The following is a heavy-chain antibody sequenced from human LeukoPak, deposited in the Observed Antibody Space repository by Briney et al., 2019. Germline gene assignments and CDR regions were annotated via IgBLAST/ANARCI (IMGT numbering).Heavy chain of an antibody. J-gene: IGHJ6*02. CDR1: GYTFTSYG. Sequence: ASVKVSCKASGYTFTSYGISWVRQAPGQGLVWMGWISAYNGNTNYAQKLQGRVTMTTDTSTSTAYMELRSLRSDDTAVYYCARGSGYSIKGYYYYYGMDVWGQGTTVTVSS. D-gene: IGHD6-13*01. V-gene: IGHV1-18*01. CDR2: ISAYNGNT. CDR3: ARGSGYSIKGYYYYYGMDV.